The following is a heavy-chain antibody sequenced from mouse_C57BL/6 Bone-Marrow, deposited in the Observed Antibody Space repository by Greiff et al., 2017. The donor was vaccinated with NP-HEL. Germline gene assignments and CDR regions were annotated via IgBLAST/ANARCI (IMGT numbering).Heavy chain of an antibody. J-gene: IGHJ2*01. V-gene: IGHV14-4*01. CDR2: IDPENGDT. Sequence: EVPLQQSGAELVRPGASVKLSCTASGFNIKDDYMHWVKQRPEQGLEWIGWIDPENGDTEYASKFQGTATIKADTSSNTAYLQLSSLTSEDTAVYYCIYYGFDYWGQGTTLTVSS. CDR1: GFNIKDDY. CDR3: IYYGFDY. D-gene: IGHD2-1*01.